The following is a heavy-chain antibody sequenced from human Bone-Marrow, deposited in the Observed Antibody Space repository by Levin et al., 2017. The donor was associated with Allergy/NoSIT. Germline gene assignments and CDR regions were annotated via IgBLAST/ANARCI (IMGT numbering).Heavy chain of an antibody. CDR2: ISNDGSNK. Sequence: GGSLRLSCAASGFTFSSYGMYWVRQAPGKGLEWVAVISNDGSNKYHVDSVKGRFSISRDNLKSTMYLQMNSLTSEDTAVYYCAKDSGRGYSYASFWGQGTLVTVAS. J-gene: IGHJ4*02. V-gene: IGHV3-30*18. CDR3: AKDSGRGYSYASF. CDR1: GFTFSSYG. D-gene: IGHD5-18*01.